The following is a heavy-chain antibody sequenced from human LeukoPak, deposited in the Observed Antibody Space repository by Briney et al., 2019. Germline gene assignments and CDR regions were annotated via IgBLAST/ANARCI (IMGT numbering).Heavy chain of an antibody. J-gene: IGHJ4*02. CDR1: GFTLSNYG. CDR2: IWHDGRTK. D-gene: IGHD3-10*01. CDR3: ARDPNYYGSGTMKVGFDN. V-gene: IGHV3-33*01. Sequence: PGRSLRLSCAASGFTLSNYGMHGVRQAPGKGLEWVADIWHDGRTKDYGDSVKGRFTISRDNSKNTVYLQMNSLRAEDTAVYYCARDPNYYGSGTMKVGFDNWGQGTLVTVS.